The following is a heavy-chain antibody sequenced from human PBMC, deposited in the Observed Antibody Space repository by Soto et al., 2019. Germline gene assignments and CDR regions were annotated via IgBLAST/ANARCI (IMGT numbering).Heavy chain of an antibody. CDR1: GFTFSDHY. V-gene: IGHV3-72*01. Sequence: GGSLRLSCAASGFTFSDHYMDWVRQAPGKGLEWVGRTRNKANSYTTEYAASVKGRFTISRDDSKNSLYLQMNSLKTEDTAVYYCARDRGSGWRRYYYYGMDVWGQGTTVTVSS. CDR2: TRNKANSYTT. J-gene: IGHJ6*02. CDR3: ARDRGSGWRRYYYYGMDV. D-gene: IGHD6-19*01.